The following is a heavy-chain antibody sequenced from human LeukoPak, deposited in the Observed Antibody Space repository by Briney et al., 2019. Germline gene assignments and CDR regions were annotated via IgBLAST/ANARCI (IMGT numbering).Heavy chain of an antibody. D-gene: IGHD5-18*01. CDR3: ATHWGYSYGSFAFDI. CDR1: GGSFSGYY. CDR2: INHSGST. Sequence: SETLSLTCAVYGGSFSGYYWSWLRQPPGKGLEWIGEINHSGSTNYNPSLKSRVTISVDTSKNQFSLKLSSVTAADTAVYYCATHWGYSYGSFAFDIWGQGTMVTVSS. V-gene: IGHV4-34*01. J-gene: IGHJ3*02.